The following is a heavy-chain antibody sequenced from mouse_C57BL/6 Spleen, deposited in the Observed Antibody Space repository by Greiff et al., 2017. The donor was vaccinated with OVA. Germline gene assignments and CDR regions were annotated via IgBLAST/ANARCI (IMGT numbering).Heavy chain of an antibody. Sequence: EVMLVESGGGLVKPGGSLKLSCAASGFTFSSYAMSWVRQTPAKRLEWVATISDGGSYTYYPDNVKGRFTISRDNAKNHLYLQMSHLKSEDTAMYYCAREKGSDYFDYWGQGTTLTVSS. V-gene: IGHV5-4*01. CDR3: AREKGSDYFDY. D-gene: IGHD1-1*02. CDR1: GFTFSSYA. CDR2: ISDGGSYT. J-gene: IGHJ2*01.